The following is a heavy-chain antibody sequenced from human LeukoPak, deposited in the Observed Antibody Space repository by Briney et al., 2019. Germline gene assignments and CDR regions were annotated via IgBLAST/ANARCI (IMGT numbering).Heavy chain of an antibody. V-gene: IGHV4-34*01. CDR3: ARGSHPKDSAVAGIDY. Sequence: SETLSLTCAVYGGSFGGYYWSWIRQPPGKGLEWIGEINHSGSTNYNPSLKSRVTISVDTSKNQFSLKLSSVTAADTAVYYCARGSHPKDSAVAGIDYWGQGTLVTVSS. CDR1: GGSFGGYY. CDR2: INHSGST. J-gene: IGHJ4*02. D-gene: IGHD6-19*01.